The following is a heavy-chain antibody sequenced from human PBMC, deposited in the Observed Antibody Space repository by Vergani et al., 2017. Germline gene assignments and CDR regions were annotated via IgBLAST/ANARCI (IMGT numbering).Heavy chain of an antibody. J-gene: IGHJ6*02. Sequence: EVQLVESGGGLIQPGGSLRLSCAASGFTVSSNYMSWVRQAPGKGLEWVSVFYSGGSTYYADSVKGRFTIPRDNSKNTLYLQMNSLRAEDTAVYYCARGRGYSSSTSCYLGYYYYGMDGWGQGTTVTVSS. CDR2: FYSGGST. V-gene: IGHV3-53*01. CDR3: ARGRGYSSSTSCYLGYYYYGMDG. D-gene: IGHD2-2*01. CDR1: GFTVSSNY.